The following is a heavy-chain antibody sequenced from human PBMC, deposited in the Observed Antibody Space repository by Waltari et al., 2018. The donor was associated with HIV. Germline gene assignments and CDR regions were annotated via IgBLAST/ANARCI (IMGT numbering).Heavy chain of an antibody. CDR3: ATGVRYYGP. CDR1: NLSVSGQH. D-gene: IGHD3-10*01. V-gene: IGHV3-53*01. J-gene: IGHJ5*02. CDR2: IYPDDTT. Sequence: AESGGRLIQPGGSLGLSCTASNLSVSGQHVTWIRQGPGGVLEWVAVIYPDDTTHYADSVSGRFTISRAKSRTTVLLLMNGLFVDDTATYFCATGVRYYGPWGQGTRVTVSS.